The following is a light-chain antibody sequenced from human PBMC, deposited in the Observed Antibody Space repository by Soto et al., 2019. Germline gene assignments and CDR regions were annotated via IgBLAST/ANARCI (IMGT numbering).Light chain of an antibody. CDR2: DAS. CDR1: QGISTW. J-gene: IGKJ2*01. V-gene: IGKV1-5*01. Sequence: EIQMTQSPSTLSASVGDRVTITCRASQGISTWVAWYQQRPGKAPKVLIYDASNLQSGVPSRFSGSGSGTEFTLTISSLQPDDFATYFCQQYNEYLYTFGQGTQLEIK. CDR3: QQYNEYLYT.